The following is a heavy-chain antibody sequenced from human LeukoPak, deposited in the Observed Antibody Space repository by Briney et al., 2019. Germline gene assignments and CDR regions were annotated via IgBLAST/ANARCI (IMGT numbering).Heavy chain of an antibody. J-gene: IGHJ4*02. CDR2: ISSSSSYI. CDR3: AREGSGTYYFDY. D-gene: IGHD3-10*01. CDR1: GFTFSSYS. Sequence: GGSLRLSCAASGFTFSSYSMNWVRQAPGKGLEWVSSISSSSSYIYYADSVKGRFTISRDNAKNSLYLQMYSLRAEDTAVYYCAREGSGTYYFDYWGQGTLVTVSS. V-gene: IGHV3-21*06.